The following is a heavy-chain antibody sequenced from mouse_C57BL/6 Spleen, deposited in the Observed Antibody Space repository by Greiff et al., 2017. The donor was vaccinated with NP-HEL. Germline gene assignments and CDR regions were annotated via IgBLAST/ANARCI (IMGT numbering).Heavy chain of an antibody. CDR2: IYPGSGST. D-gene: IGHD2-2*01. V-gene: IGHV1-55*01. CDR1: GYTFTSYW. Sequence: ESGAELVKPGASVKMSCKASGYTFTSYWITWVKQRPGQGLEWIGDIYPGSGSTNYNEKFKSKATLTVDTSSSTAYMQLSSLTSEDSAVYYCARGDYGYPYYYAMDYWGQGTSVTVSS. J-gene: IGHJ4*01. CDR3: ARGDYGYPYYYAMDY.